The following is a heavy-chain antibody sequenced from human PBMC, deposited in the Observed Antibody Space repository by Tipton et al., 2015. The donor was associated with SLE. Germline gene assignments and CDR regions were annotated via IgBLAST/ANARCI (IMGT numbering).Heavy chain of an antibody. CDR2: IYYSGST. V-gene: IGHV4-34*01. Sequence: LRLSCAVSGGPFNGFLWTWIRQPPGKGLEWLGSIYYSGSTHYNPSLKSRVTISVDTSKNQFSLKLSSVTAADTALYYCARDFVHCSSTSCYTGKFDYWGQGTLVSVSS. D-gene: IGHD2-2*02. CDR3: ARDFVHCSSTSCYTGKFDY. J-gene: IGHJ4*02. CDR1: GGPFNGFL.